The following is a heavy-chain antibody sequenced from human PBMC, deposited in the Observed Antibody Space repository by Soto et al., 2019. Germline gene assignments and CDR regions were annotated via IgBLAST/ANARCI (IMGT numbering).Heavy chain of an antibody. Sequence: QLQLQESGSGLVKPSQTLSLTCAVSGGSISSGGYSWSWIRQPPGKGLEWIGYIYHSGSTYYNPSPKSRVTXXVXRXXNQFSLKLSSVTAADTAVYYCARATRIAAAGHFDYWVQGTLVTVSS. D-gene: IGHD6-13*01. J-gene: IGHJ4*02. CDR2: IYHSGST. CDR1: GGSISSGGYS. CDR3: ARATRIAAAGHFDY. V-gene: IGHV4-30-2*01.